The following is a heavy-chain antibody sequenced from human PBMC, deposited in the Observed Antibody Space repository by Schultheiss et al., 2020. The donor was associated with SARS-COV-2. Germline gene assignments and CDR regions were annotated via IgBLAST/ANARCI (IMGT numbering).Heavy chain of an antibody. D-gene: IGHD3-10*01. J-gene: IGHJ4*02. CDR2: ISSSSSYT. CDR3: TTDLVRGDSDY. Sequence: GESLKISCAASGFTFSDYYMSWIRQAPGKGLEWVSYISSSSSYTNYADSVKGRFTISRDNAKNSLYLQMNSLRAEDTAVYYCTTDLVRGDSDYWGQGTLVTVAS. CDR1: GFTFSDYY. V-gene: IGHV3-11*06.